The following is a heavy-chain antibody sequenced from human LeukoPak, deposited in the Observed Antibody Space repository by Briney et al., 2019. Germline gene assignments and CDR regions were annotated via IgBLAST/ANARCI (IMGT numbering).Heavy chain of an antibody. J-gene: IGHJ6*03. CDR3: AKGPTQVLRFLRDGKTYYMDV. Sequence: GGSLRPSCAASGFTFSNYGMHWVRQAPGRGLECVAVIWYDGKHQYYADSVKGRFNISRDNPKNMLYLQMNSLRVEDTAVYYCAKGPTQVLRFLRDGKTYYMDVWGKGTSVLVSS. CDR1: GFTFSNYG. D-gene: IGHD3-3*01. CDR2: IWYDGKHQ. V-gene: IGHV3-33*06.